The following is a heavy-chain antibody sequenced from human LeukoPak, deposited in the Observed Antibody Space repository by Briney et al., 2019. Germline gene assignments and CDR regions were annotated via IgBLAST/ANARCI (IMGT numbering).Heavy chain of an antibody. V-gene: IGHV3-23*01. Sequence: GGSLRLSCEASGFSFSAHAMSWVRQTPGKGLEWVSGFSGSDAYYADSVKGRFTISRDNSRNTLELQMNSLRPEDTAVYYCAKDLIYEYVWGSYSGLDVWGRGTTVTVSS. J-gene: IGHJ6*02. CDR3: AKDLIYEYVWGSYSGLDV. D-gene: IGHD3-16*01. CDR1: GFSFSAHA. CDR2: FSGSDA.